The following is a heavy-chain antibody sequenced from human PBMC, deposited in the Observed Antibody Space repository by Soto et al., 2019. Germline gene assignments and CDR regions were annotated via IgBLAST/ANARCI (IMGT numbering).Heavy chain of an antibody. Sequence: ASVKVSCKASGYTFTTYPMHWVRQAPGQGLEWMGWISAYNGNTNYAQKLQGRVTMTTDTSTSTAYMELRSLRSDDTAVYYCAIRKLELPSSDSSGYQDGWFDYWGQGTLVTVS. D-gene: IGHD3-22*01. CDR3: AIRKLELPSSDSSGYQDGWFDY. V-gene: IGHV1-18*01. CDR2: ISAYNGNT. J-gene: IGHJ4*02. CDR1: GYTFTTYP.